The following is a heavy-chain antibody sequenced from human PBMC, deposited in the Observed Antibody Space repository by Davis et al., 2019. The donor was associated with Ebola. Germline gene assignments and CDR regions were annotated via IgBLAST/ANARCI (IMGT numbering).Heavy chain of an antibody. CDR2: MSHEESKK. CDR1: GFPFRSSD. CDR3: ARGGSSWGLFDY. Sequence: PGGSLRLSCIASGFPFRSSDMHWVRQAPGKGLEWVALMSHEESKKYYVDSVLGRFTIWRDNSESTLYLEMSSLRREDTAVYYCARGGSSWGLFDYWGQGTLVTVSS. J-gene: IGHJ4*02. V-gene: IGHV3-30*03. D-gene: IGHD6-13*01.